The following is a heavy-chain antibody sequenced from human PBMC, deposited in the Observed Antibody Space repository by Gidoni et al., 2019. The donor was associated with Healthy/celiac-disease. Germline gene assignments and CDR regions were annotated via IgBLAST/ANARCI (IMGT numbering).Heavy chain of an antibody. Sequence: CPASGFTVSSYGMHWVRQAPGKGLVWVAVIWYDGSNKYYADSVKGRFTISRDNSKNPLYLQTNSLRAEDTAVYYCAREVAGTWDYWGQGTLVTVSS. J-gene: IGHJ4*02. D-gene: IGHD6-19*01. CDR2: IWYDGSNK. CDR3: AREVAGTWDY. V-gene: IGHV3-33*01. CDR1: GFTVSSYG.